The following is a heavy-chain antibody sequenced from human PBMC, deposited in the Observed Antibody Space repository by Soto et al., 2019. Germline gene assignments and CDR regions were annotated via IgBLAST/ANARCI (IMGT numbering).Heavy chain of an antibody. V-gene: IGHV1-3*01. J-gene: IGHJ6*02. CDR3: ARGAARIGGYGMDV. Sequence: GASVKVSCKASGYTFTSYAMHWVRQAPGQRLEWMGWINAGNGNTKYSQKFQGRVTITRDTSASTAYMELSSLRSEDTAVYYCARGAARIGGYGMDVWGQGTTVTVSS. CDR2: INAGNGNT. D-gene: IGHD3-10*01. CDR1: GYTFTSYA.